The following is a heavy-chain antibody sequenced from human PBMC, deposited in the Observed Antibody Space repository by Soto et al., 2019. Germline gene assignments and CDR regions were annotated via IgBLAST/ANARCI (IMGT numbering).Heavy chain of an antibody. CDR3: AYRAGRQCNWNGGYFDF. D-gene: IGHD1-1*01. Sequence: QITLKESGPTRVKPTQTLTLTCTFSGFSLSTSGVGVGWIRQPPGKALERLALIYWDDDKRYSPSLKSRLTFTNDTPQHQLALTMTNMDPLDTATYECAYRAGRQCNWNGGYFDFWGQGALVTVSS. J-gene: IGHJ4*02. V-gene: IGHV2-5*02. CDR2: IYWDDDK. CDR1: GFSLSTSGVG.